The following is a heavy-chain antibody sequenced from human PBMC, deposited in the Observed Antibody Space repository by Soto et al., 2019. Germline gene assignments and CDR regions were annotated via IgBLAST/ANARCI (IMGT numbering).Heavy chain of an antibody. J-gene: IGHJ4*02. CDR3: AKDYYDSSGYRRPFDY. V-gene: IGHV3-7*03. D-gene: IGHD3-22*01. CDR1: GFTFSSYW. CDR2: IKQDGSEK. Sequence: GGSLRLSCAASGFTFSSYWMSWVRQAPGKGLEWVANIKQDGSEKYYVDSVKGRFTISRDNSKNTLYLQMNSLRAEDTAVYYCAKDYYDSSGYRRPFDYWGQGTLVTVSS.